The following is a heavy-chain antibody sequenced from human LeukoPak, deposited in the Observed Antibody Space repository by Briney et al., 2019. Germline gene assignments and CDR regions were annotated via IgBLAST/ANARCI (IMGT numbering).Heavy chain of an antibody. CDR2: IYYSGST. CDR3: ARDRQYYDILTGSYYYYGMDV. D-gene: IGHD3-9*01. CDR1: GGSINTNRYY. V-gene: IGHV4-39*07. J-gene: IGHJ6*02. Sequence: SETLSLTCTVSGGSINTNRYYWGCIRQPPGKGLEWIGSIYYSGSTNYNPSLKSRVTISVDTSKNQFSLKLGSVTAADTAVYYCARDRQYYDILTGSYYYYGMDVWGQGTTVTVSS.